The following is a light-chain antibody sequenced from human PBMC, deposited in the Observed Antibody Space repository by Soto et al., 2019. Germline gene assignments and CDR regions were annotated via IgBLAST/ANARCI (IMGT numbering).Light chain of an antibody. CDR1: QSLVYTDGNTY. J-gene: IGKJ2*01. V-gene: IGKV2-30*01. Sequence: DVVVTQSPLSLPVTVGQPASISCRSSQSLVYTDGNTYLNWFHQRPGQSPRRLIYQVSNRDSGVPDRFSGSGSGTDFTLKISRVEAEDIGVYYGMQGTHWPPMYTFGQGTKLEIK. CDR2: QVS. CDR3: MQGTHWPPMYT.